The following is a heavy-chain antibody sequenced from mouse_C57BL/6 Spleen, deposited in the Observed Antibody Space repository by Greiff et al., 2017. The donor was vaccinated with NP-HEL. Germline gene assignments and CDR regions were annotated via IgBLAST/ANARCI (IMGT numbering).Heavy chain of an antibody. V-gene: IGHV1-69*01. J-gene: IGHJ2*01. CDR1: GYTFTSYW. CDR2: IDPSDSYT. Sequence: VQLQQPGAELVMPGASVKLSCKASGYTFTSYWMHWVKQRPGQGLEWIGEIDPSDSYTNSNPKFKGKSTLTVDTSSSTAYMQLSSLTSEDSAVYYGARFYYGSSYVRGFDYWGQGTTLTVSS. CDR3: ARFYYGSSYVRGFDY. D-gene: IGHD1-1*01.